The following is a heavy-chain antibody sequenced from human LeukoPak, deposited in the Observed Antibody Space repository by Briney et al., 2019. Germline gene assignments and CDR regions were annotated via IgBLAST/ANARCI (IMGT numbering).Heavy chain of an antibody. CDR3: ARDSGSWELLYYYYMDV. Sequence: PGGSLRLSCEVFGFTFSTSALSWVRQAPGKGLEWVANIKQDGSEKYYVDSVKGRFTISRDNAKNSLYLQMNSLRAEDTAVYYCARDSGSWELLYYYYMDVWGKGTTVTVSS. CDR1: GFTFSTSA. V-gene: IGHV3-7*01. D-gene: IGHD1-26*01. CDR2: IKQDGSEK. J-gene: IGHJ6*03.